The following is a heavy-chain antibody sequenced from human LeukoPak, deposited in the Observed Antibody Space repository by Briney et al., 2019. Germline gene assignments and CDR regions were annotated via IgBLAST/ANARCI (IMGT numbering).Heavy chain of an antibody. CDR2: ISGGGGSI. Sequence: GGSLRLSCAASGFTFSSYAMNWVRQAPGKGLEWVSAISGGGGSIYYADSVKGRFSISRDNSKNTLYLQMNSLRAEDTAVYYCAKKCDYASGRFFDYWGQGTLVTVSS. CDR3: AKKCDYASGRFFDY. D-gene: IGHD3-10*01. V-gene: IGHV3-23*01. CDR1: GFTFSSYA. J-gene: IGHJ4*02.